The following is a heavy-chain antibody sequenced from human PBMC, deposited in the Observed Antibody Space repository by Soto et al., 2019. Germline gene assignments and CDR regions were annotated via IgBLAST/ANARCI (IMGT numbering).Heavy chain of an antibody. J-gene: IGHJ4*02. CDR2: IIPIFGTA. CDR3: ARDYDYVWGSYRRLDY. Sequence: QVQLVQSGAEVQKPGSSVKVSCKASGGTFSSYAISWVRQAPGQGLEWMGGIIPIFGTANYAQKFQGRVTITADESTSTAYMELSSLRSEDTAVYYCARDYDYVWGSYRRLDYWGQGTLVTVSS. CDR1: GGTFSSYA. V-gene: IGHV1-69*01. D-gene: IGHD3-16*02.